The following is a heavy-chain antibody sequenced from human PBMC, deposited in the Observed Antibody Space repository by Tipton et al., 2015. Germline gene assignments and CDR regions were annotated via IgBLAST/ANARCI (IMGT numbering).Heavy chain of an antibody. Sequence: SLRLSCAASGFAASGLIFDDYAMHWVRQAPGKGLEWVSGISWNSGTIEYAESVKGRFTVSRDNAKNSVELQMNSLRAEDTAVYYCARAVVVAGVHWSFDLWGRGTLVTASS. CDR1: GFAASGLIFDDYA. CDR3: ARAVVVAGVHWSFDL. V-gene: IGHV3-9*01. D-gene: IGHD2-15*01. J-gene: IGHJ2*01. CDR2: ISWNSGTI.